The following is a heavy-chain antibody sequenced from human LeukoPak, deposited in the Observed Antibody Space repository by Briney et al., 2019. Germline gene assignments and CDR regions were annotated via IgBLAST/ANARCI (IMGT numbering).Heavy chain of an antibody. CDR3: ARVGAASYYYYGMDV. Sequence: ASVTVSCKASGYTFTSYGISWVRQAPGQGLKWMGWISAYNGNTNYAQKLQGRVTMTTDTSTSTAYMELRSLRSDDTAVYYCARVGAASYYYYGMDVWGQGTTVTVSS. J-gene: IGHJ6*02. V-gene: IGHV1-18*01. CDR2: ISAYNGNT. D-gene: IGHD2-15*01. CDR1: GYTFTSYG.